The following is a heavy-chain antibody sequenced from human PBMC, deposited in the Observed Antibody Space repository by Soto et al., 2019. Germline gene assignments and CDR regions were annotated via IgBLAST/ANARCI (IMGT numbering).Heavy chain of an antibody. Sequence: SETLSLTCAVSGGSISSSNWWSWVRQPPGKGLEWIGEIYHSGSTNYNASLKSRVTISVHKSKHQVSLQLSSVTAADTAVYYCASGRDSLVVPAALEYHFDYCGQRTLVTVSS. V-gene: IGHV4-4*02. CDR3: ASGRDSLVVPAALEYHFDY. D-gene: IGHD2-2*01. CDR1: GGSISSSNW. CDR2: IYHSGST. J-gene: IGHJ4*02.